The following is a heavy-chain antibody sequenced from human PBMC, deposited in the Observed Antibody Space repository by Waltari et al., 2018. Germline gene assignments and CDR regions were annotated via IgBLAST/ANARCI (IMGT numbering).Heavy chain of an antibody. J-gene: IGHJ4*02. CDR2: INHSGST. Sequence: QVQLQQWGAGLLKPSETLSLTCAVYGGSFSGYYWSGIRQPPGKGLEWIGEINHSGSTNYNPSLKSRVTISVDTSKNQFSLKLSSVTAADTAVYYCARRGGYCSGGSCPRDYWGQGTLVTVSS. D-gene: IGHD2-15*01. CDR1: GGSFSGYY. V-gene: IGHV4-34*01. CDR3: ARRGGYCSGGSCPRDY.